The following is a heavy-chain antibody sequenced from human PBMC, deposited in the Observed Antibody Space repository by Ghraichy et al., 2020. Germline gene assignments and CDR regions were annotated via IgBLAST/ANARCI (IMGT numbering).Heavy chain of an antibody. CDR2: MYYSGTT. V-gene: IGHV4-31*03. J-gene: IGHJ3*02. CDR1: RDSISRAYYY. Sequence: SETLSLTCTVSRDSISRAYYYLACIRQHPGKGLEWIGYMYYSGTTYYNPSLKSRLTISGDTSKNQFSLNLNSVTAADTAVYYCARAGGRSVAPWDAFDIWGQGTMVTVSS. D-gene: IGHD3-16*01. CDR3: ARAGGRSVAPWDAFDI.